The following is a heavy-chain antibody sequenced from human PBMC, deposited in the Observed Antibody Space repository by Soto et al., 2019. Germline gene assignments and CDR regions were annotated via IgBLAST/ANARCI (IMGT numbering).Heavy chain of an antibody. J-gene: IGHJ4*01. V-gene: IGHV1-3*01. Sequence: ASVKVSCKASGYTFTSNTIHWLRQAPGQRPEWVGWISAGSGITKYSQKSQGRVSITRDASASTAYMELSGLASEDTAVYYCARDVSSALDYWGQGTLVTVSS. D-gene: IGHD6-6*01. CDR2: ISAGSGIT. CDR1: GYTFTSNT. CDR3: ARDVSSALDY.